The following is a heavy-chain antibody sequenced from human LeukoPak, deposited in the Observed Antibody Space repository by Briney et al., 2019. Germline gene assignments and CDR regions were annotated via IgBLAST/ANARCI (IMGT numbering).Heavy chain of an antibody. CDR3: ARSPVLWFGESGTYYFDY. D-gene: IGHD3-10*01. V-gene: IGHV3-74*01. J-gene: IGHJ4*02. CDR1: GFTFRSNR. CDR2: INSDGSST. Sequence: GGSLRLSCAASGFTFRSNRMHWVRQGTGKGLVWVSRINSDGSSTSYADSVKGRFTTSRDNAKNTLYLQMNSLRAEDTAVYYCARSPVLWFGESGTYYFDYWGQGTLVTVSS.